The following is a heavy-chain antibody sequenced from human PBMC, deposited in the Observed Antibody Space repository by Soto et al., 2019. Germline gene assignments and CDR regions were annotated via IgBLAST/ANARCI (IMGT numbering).Heavy chain of an antibody. CDR2: TNPNSGGT. J-gene: IGHJ6*02. CDR3: ARDYGDNGWYYGMNV. V-gene: IGHV1-2*02. CDR1: GYTFTGYY. D-gene: IGHD4-17*01. Sequence: ASVKVSCKASGYTFTGYYMHWVRQAPGQGLEWMGWTNPNSGGTNYAQKFQGRVTMTRDTSISTAYMELSRLRSDDTAVYYCARDYGDNGWYYGMNVWDQGTTVTFAS.